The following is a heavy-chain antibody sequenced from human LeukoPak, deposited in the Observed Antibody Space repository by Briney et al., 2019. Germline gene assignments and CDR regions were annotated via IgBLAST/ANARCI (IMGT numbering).Heavy chain of an antibody. CDR1: GYTFTGYY. J-gene: IGHJ3*02. Sequence: ASVKVSCKASGYTFTGYYMHWVRQAPGQGLEWMGWINPNSGGTNYAQKFQGRVTMTRDTSISTAYMELSRLRSDNTAVYYCARHIYYYGSGSYHDAFDIWGQGTMVTVSS. D-gene: IGHD3-10*01. V-gene: IGHV1-2*02. CDR2: INPNSGGT. CDR3: ARHIYYYGSGSYHDAFDI.